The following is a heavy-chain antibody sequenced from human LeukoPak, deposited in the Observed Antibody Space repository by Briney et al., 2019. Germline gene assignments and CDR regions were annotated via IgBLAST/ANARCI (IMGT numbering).Heavy chain of an antibody. CDR2: INHSGST. J-gene: IGHJ3*02. CDR3: ARGDSSSNGAFDI. CDR1: GGSFSGYY. V-gene: IGHV4-34*01. Sequence: SETLSLTCAVYGGSFSGYYWSWIRQPPGKGLEWIGEINHSGSTNYNPSLMSRVTISVDTSKNQFSLKLSSVTAADTAVYYCARGDSSSNGAFDIWGQGTMVTVSS. D-gene: IGHD6-13*01.